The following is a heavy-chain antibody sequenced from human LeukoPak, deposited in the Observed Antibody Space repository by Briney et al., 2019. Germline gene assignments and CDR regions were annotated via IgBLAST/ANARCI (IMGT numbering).Heavy chain of an antibody. CDR3: VRALMGTEDY. Sequence: GGSLRLSCAASGFTFSSYWMHWVRRAPGKRLVWVSRIDSDGSSTNYADSVKGRFTISRDNAKNTLYLQMNSLRAEDTAVYYCVRALMGTEDYWGQGTLVTVSS. CDR2: IDSDGSST. J-gene: IGHJ4*02. CDR1: GFTFSSYW. D-gene: IGHD2-8*01. V-gene: IGHV3-74*01.